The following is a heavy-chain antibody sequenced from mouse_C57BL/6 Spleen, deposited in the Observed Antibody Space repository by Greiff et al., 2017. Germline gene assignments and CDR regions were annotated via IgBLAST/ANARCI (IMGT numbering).Heavy chain of an antibody. V-gene: IGHV2-2*01. CDR3: ARTGYGNYEFAY. CDR1: GFSLTSYG. CDR2: IWSGGST. Sequence: VQLQQSGPGLVQPSQSLSITCTVSGFSLTSYGVHWVRQSPGKGLEWLGVIWSGGSTDYNAAFISRLSISKDNSKSQVFFKMNSLQADDTAIYYCARTGYGNYEFAYWGQGTLVTVSA. J-gene: IGHJ3*01. D-gene: IGHD2-1*01.